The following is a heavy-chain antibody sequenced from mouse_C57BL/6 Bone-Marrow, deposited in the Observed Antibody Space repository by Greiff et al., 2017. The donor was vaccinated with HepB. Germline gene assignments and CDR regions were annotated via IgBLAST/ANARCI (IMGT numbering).Heavy chain of an antibody. J-gene: IGHJ1*03. Sequence: EVQLKESGAELVRPGASVKLSCTASGFNIKDDYMHWVKQRPEQGLEWIGWIDPENGDTEYASKFQGKATITADTSSNTAYLQLSSLTSEDTAVYYCTSYYYGSSFYWYFDVWGTGTTVTVSS. CDR2: IDPENGDT. CDR3: TSYYYGSSFYWYFDV. D-gene: IGHD1-1*01. CDR1: GFNIKDDY. V-gene: IGHV14-4*01.